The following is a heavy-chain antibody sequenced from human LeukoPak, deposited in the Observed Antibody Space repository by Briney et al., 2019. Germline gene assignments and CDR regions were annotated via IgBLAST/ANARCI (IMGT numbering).Heavy chain of an antibody. V-gene: IGHV4-30-4*08. CDR3: AGSSWYGRVDY. CDR1: GGSISSGDYY. Sequence: SETLSLTCTVSGGSISSGDYYWSWIRQPPGKGLEWIGYIYYSGSTYYNPSLKSRVTISVDTSKNQFSLKLSSATAADTAVYYCAGSSWYGRVDYWGQGTLVTVSS. J-gene: IGHJ4*02. CDR2: IYYSGST. D-gene: IGHD6-13*01.